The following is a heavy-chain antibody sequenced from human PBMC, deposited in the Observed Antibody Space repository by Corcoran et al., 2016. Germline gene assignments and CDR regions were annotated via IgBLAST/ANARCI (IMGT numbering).Heavy chain of an antibody. J-gene: IGHJ3*02. CDR3: ARDESMISGAFDI. V-gene: IGHV3-53*01. D-gene: IGHD3-22*01. CDR2: IYSGGST. Sequence: EVQLVESGGGLIQPGGSLRLSCAASGFTVSSNYMSWVRQALGKGLEWVSVIYSGGSTYYADSVKGRFTISRDNSKNTLYLQMNSLRSEDTAVYYCARDESMISGAFDIWGQGIMVTVSS. CDR1: GFTVSSNY.